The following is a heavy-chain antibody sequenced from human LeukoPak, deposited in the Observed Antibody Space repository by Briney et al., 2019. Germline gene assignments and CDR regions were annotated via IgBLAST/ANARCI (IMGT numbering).Heavy chain of an antibody. J-gene: IGHJ4*02. Sequence: SETLSLTCTVSSGSISSSIYYWGWIRQPPGKGLQWIGSIYYGLTTYSNPSLKSRVTISIAPSKNQFSLKLTSVTAADTAVYNCARDMYSYNLDAEYWGQGTLVTVSS. V-gene: IGHV4-39*07. D-gene: IGHD5-18*01. CDR3: ARDMYSYNLDAEY. CDR2: IYYGLTT. CDR1: SGSISSSIYY.